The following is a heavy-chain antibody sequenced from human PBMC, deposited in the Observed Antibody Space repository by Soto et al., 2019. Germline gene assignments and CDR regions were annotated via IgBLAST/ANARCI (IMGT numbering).Heavy chain of an antibody. Sequence: GGSLRISCTASGFTFSSHAMTWVRQAPGKGLEWVSGLSDSGGSTYYADSVKGRFTISRDNSMNTLYLQMNTLRAEDTAVYYCAKVSSSWYAGFFDLWGQGTLVTVSS. V-gene: IGHV3-23*01. D-gene: IGHD6-13*01. CDR1: GFTFSSHA. CDR3: AKVSSSWYAGFFDL. J-gene: IGHJ4*02. CDR2: LSDSGGST.